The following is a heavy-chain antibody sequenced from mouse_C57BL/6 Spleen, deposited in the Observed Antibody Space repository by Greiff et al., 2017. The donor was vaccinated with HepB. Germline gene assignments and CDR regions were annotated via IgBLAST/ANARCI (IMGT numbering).Heavy chain of an antibody. D-gene: IGHD2-1*01. Sequence: EVHLVESGGGLVKPGGSLKLSCAASGFTFSSYAISWVRQTPEKRLEWVATISDGGSYTYYPDNVKGRFTISRDNAKNNLYLQMSHLKSEDTAMYYCARDLLDYWGQGTTLTVSS. CDR1: GFTFSSYA. CDR2: ISDGGSYT. CDR3: ARDLLDY. V-gene: IGHV5-4*01. J-gene: IGHJ2*01.